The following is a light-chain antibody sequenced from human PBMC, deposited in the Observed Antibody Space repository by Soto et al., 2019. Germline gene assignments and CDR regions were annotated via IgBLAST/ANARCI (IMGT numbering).Light chain of an antibody. CDR1: SSNIGINS. V-gene: IGLV1-51*02. CDR2: ENI. J-gene: IGLJ3*02. CDR3: GTWDSSLGGGV. Sequence: QSVLTQPPSVSAAPGQKVTISCSGSSSNIGINSVSCYQQLPGTAPKLLIYENIKRPSGIPDRFSGSKSGTSATLGITGLQTGDEADYYCGTWDSSLGGGVFGGGTQLTVL.